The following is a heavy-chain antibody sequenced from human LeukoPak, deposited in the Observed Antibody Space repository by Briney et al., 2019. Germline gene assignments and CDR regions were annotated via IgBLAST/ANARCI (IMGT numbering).Heavy chain of an antibody. Sequence: PGGSLRLSCAASRFTFSSYAMSWVRQAPGKGLEWVSGITESGGSTYYADSVKGRFTISRDNSKNTLYLQMNSLRAEDTAVYYCAKVRGGYFDYWGQGTLVTVS. CDR2: ITESGGST. D-gene: IGHD3-10*01. CDR1: RFTFSSYA. V-gene: IGHV3-23*01. CDR3: AKVRGGYFDY. J-gene: IGHJ4*02.